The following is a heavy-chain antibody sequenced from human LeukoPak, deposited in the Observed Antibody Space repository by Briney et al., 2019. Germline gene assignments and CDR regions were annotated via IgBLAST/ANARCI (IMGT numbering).Heavy chain of an antibody. V-gene: IGHV4-30-4*08. CDR1: GGSISSGDYY. CDR2: IYYSGST. CDR3: ARHVLGCCSGGSCYSGAFDI. J-gene: IGHJ3*02. D-gene: IGHD2-15*01. Sequence: PSETLSLTCTVSGGSISSGDYYWSWIRQPPGKGLEWIGYIYYSGSTYYNPSLKSRVTISVDTSKNQFSLKLSSVTAADTAVYYCARHVLGCCSGGSCYSGAFDIWGQGTMVTVSS.